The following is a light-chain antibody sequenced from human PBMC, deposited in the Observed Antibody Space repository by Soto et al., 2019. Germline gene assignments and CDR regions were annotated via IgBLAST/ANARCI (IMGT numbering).Light chain of an antibody. V-gene: IGKV3-20*01. CDR3: QQYGSSPLT. CDR1: QTVISSS. Sequence: EIVMTQSPATLSVSPGERATLSCRASQTVISSSLAWYQLKPGQAPRLLIHAASRRATGIPDRFSGSESGTDFTLTISRLEPEDFAVYYCQQYGSSPLTFGGGTKVDIK. CDR2: AAS. J-gene: IGKJ4*01.